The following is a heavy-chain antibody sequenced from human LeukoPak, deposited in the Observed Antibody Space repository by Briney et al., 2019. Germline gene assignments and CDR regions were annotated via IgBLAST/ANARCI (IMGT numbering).Heavy chain of an antibody. Sequence: SETLSLTCAVYGGSFSTYYWSWIRQPPGKGLEWIGEINQGGSTNYNASLKSRVSMALDASKNHFSLKLSSVTAADTALYYCARIDYGSGTDYHFGMDAWGQGTTVTVSS. D-gene: IGHD3-10*01. J-gene: IGHJ6*02. CDR3: ARIDYGSGTDYHFGMDA. CDR1: GGSFSTYY. CDR2: INQGGST. V-gene: IGHV4-34*01.